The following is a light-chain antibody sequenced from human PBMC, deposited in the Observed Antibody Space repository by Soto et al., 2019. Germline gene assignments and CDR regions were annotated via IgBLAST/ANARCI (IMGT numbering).Light chain of an antibody. J-gene: IGLJ3*02. CDR1: SSDVGNYNL. CDR2: DVN. V-gene: IGLV2-23*02. Sequence: QSALTQPASVSGSPGQSITISCTGTSSDVGNYNLVSWYQQHPGKAPKVMIYDVNQRPSGVSDRFSGSKSGNTASLTISGLQAEDEADYYCCSYAGSYTWVFGGGTKVTVL. CDR3: CSYAGSYTWV.